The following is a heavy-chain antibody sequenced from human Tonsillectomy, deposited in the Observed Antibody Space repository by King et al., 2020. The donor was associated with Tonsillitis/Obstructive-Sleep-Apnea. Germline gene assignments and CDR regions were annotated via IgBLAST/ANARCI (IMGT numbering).Heavy chain of an antibody. Sequence: VQLQESGPGLVKPSETLSLTCTVSGGSISSYYWSWIRQPPGKGLEGIGYIYYSGSTNYNPSLKSRVTISVDTSKNQFSLKLSSVTAADTAVYYCARGGYYGSGSPDDYWGQGTLVTVSS. V-gene: IGHV4-59*01. CDR2: IYYSGST. J-gene: IGHJ4*02. CDR3: ARGGYYGSGSPDDY. D-gene: IGHD3-10*01. CDR1: GGSISSYY.